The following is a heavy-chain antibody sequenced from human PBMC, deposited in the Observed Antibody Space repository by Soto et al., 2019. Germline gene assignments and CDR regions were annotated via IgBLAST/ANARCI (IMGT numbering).Heavy chain of an antibody. D-gene: IGHD2-2*01. J-gene: IGHJ3*02. CDR3: AKDRGGIVVVPAAMDNAFDI. CDR2: ISGSGGST. Sequence: EVQLLESGGGLVQPGGSLRLSCAASGFTFSSYAVSWVRQAPGKGLEWVSAISGSGGSTYYADSVKGRFTISRDNSKNTLDLQMNSLRAEDTAVYYCAKDRGGIVVVPAAMDNAFDIWGQGTMVTVSS. CDR1: GFTFSSYA. V-gene: IGHV3-23*01.